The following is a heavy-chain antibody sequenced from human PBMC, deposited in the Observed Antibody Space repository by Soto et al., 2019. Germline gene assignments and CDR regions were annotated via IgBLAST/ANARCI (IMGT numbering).Heavy chain of an antibody. J-gene: IGHJ5*01. D-gene: IGHD6-13*01. CDR3: ATAAYSTSWYDF. CDR2: INPSGGST. Sequence: QVQLVQSGAEVKKPGASVKLSCKSSEYTFTDYYIHWVRQAPGQGLEWMGLINPSGGSTSYAQKFQGKFTMTRDTSTSTVYMELSSLRSEDTAVYYCATAAYSTSWYDFWGQGTLVTVSS. V-gene: IGHV1-46*01. CDR1: EYTFTDYY.